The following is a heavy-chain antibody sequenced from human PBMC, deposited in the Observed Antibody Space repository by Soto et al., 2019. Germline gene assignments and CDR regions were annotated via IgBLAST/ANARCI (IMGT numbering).Heavy chain of an antibody. Sequence: QVQLQESGPGLVKPSETLSLTCTVSGGSISSFYWTWIRQPPGKGLEWIGYISYSGSINYNPSLESRVTITVDTSNTHLSLRLSSVTAADTAVYYCARTNPLMYGSSRTGAFDIWGPGTRVTVSS. V-gene: IGHV4-59*01. J-gene: IGHJ3*02. CDR2: ISYSGSI. CDR1: GGSISSFY. CDR3: ARTNPLMYGSSRTGAFDI. D-gene: IGHD6-13*01.